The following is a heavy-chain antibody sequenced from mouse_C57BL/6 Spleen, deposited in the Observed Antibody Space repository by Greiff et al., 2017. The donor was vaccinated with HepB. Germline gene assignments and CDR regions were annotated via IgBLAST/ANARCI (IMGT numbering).Heavy chain of an antibody. Sequence: VQRVESGPGLVAPSQSLSITCTVSGFSLTSYAISWVRQPPGKGLEWLGVIWTGGGTNYNSALKSRLSISKDNSKSQVFLKMNSLQTDDTARYYCARIYYGYLGYAMDYWGQGTSVTVSS. V-gene: IGHV2-9-1*01. J-gene: IGHJ4*01. CDR3: ARIYYGYLGYAMDY. D-gene: IGHD2-2*01. CDR2: IWTGGGT. CDR1: GFSLTSYA.